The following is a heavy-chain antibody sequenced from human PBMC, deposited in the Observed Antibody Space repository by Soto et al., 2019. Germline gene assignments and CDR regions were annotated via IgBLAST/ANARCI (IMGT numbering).Heavy chain of an antibody. CDR1: GFTFSSYA. CDR3: AKGVSQYTPLALSDY. Sequence: VGSLRLSCAASGFTFSSYAMSWVRQAPGKGLEWVSTISGSDGRTYSTDSVKGRFTISRDNSRNTAYLQMNSLRVEDTAVYYCAKGVSQYTPLALSDYWGRGTLVTVS. J-gene: IGHJ4*02. D-gene: IGHD5-18*01. CDR2: ISGSDGRT. V-gene: IGHV3-23*01.